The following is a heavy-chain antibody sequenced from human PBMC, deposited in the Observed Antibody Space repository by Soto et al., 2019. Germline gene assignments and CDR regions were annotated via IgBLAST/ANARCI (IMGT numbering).Heavy chain of an antibody. Sequence: PGGSLRLSCAASGFTFSSYGMHWVRQAPGKGLEWVAVISYDGSNKYYADSVKGRFTISRDNSKNTLYLQMNSLRAEDTAVYYCAKGVVTAIPVWFDPWGQGTLVTVSS. CDR3: AKGVVTAIPVWFDP. D-gene: IGHD2-21*02. V-gene: IGHV3-30*18. J-gene: IGHJ5*02. CDR2: ISYDGSNK. CDR1: GFTFSSYG.